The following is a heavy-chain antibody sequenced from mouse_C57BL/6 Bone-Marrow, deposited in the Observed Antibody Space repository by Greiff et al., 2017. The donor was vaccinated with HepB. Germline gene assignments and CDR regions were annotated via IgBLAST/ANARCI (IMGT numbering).Heavy chain of an antibody. CDR1: GFTFSSYA. Sequence: VQLKESGGGLVKPGGSLKLSCAASGFTFSSYAMSWVRQTPEKRLEWVATISDGGSYTYYPDNVKGRFTISRDNAKNNLYLQMSHLKSEDTAMYYCARAHYYGSSYPWFAYWGQGTLVTVSA. CDR3: ARAHYYGSSYPWFAY. J-gene: IGHJ3*01. CDR2: ISDGGSYT. V-gene: IGHV5-4*01. D-gene: IGHD1-1*01.